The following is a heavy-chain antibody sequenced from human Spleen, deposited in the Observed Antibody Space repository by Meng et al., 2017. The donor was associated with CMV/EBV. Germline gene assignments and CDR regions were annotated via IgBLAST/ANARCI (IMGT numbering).Heavy chain of an antibody. CDR3: ARGIVGATPNFDY. D-gene: IGHD1-26*01. CDR1: GYTFSSYD. J-gene: IGHJ4*02. V-gene: IGHV1-8*03. Sequence: EASGYTFSSYDINWVRQATGQGREWLGWMNPHSGNKGYAQNFQGRITITRNTPRNTVYMELSSLKSEDTAVYYCARGIVGATPNFDYWGQGTLVTVSS. CDR2: MNPHSGNK.